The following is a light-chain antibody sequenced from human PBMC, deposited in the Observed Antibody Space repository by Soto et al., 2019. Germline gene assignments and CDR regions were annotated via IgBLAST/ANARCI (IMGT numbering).Light chain of an antibody. V-gene: IGLV2-14*01. CDR3: SSYTRSSTWV. CDR1: SSDVGGYNY. CDR2: EVS. Sequence: QSALTQPASVSGSPGQSITISCTGTSSDVGGYNYVSWYQQHPGKAPKLMIYEVSNRPSGVSNRFSGSKSGNTASLTISGLQDEDEADYYCSSYTRSSTWVFGGGTKLTVL. J-gene: IGLJ3*02.